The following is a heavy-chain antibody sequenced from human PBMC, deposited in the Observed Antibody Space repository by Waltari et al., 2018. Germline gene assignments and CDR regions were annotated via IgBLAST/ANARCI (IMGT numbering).Heavy chain of an antibody. J-gene: IGHJ3*02. D-gene: IGHD3-10*01. CDR1: GGSISSSNW. V-gene: IGHV4-4*02. CDR2: IYHSGRT. CDR3: ARERSMVQGVIGAFDI. Sequence: QVQLQESGPGLVKPSGTLSLTCAVSGGSISSSNWWSWVRQPPGKGLEWIGEIYHSGRTNYNPSLKSRVTISVDKSKNQVSLKLSSVTAADTAVYYCARERSMVQGVIGAFDIWGQGTMVTVSS.